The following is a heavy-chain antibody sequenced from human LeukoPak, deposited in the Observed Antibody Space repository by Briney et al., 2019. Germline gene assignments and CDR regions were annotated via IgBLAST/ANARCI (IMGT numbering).Heavy chain of an antibody. D-gene: IGHD6-13*01. CDR3: AGDREGSSWYDF. CDR2: IKQDGTEQ. Sequence: PGGSLRLSCVASGFTFSIYWMRWVRRVPGKGLEWVAIIKQDGTEQYYVDSVKGRFTISRDNAKNSLYLQLNSLRPEDTAVYYCAGDREGSSWYDFWGQGTLVTVSS. V-gene: IGHV3-7*04. CDR1: GFTFSIYW. J-gene: IGHJ5*01.